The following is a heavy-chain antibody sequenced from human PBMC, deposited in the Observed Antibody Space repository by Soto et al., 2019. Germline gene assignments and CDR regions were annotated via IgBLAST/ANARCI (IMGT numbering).Heavy chain of an antibody. CDR2: ISDDENKK. CDR3: AKDDYGRSY. CDR1: GFTFSSYG. V-gene: IGHV3-30*18. Sequence: QVQLVESGGGVVQPGRSLRLSGAASGFTFSSYGMHWVRQAPGKGLEWVAVISDDENKKYYADSVKGRFTISRDNSKNTLYLPMNSLRAEDTAVYYCAKDDYGRSYWGKGTLVTVSS. J-gene: IGHJ4*02. D-gene: IGHD4-17*01.